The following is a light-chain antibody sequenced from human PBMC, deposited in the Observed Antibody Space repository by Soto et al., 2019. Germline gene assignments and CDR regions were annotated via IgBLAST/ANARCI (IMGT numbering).Light chain of an antibody. CDR2: EVN. V-gene: IGLV2-23*02. CDR3: CSYAGSSTLV. CDR1: SSDVGGYNF. Sequence: QSALTQPASVSGSPGQSITISCTGTSSDVGGYNFVSWFQQHPGKAPKLMIYEVNKRPSGISNRFSGSKSGNTASLTISGLQAEDEADYYCCSYAGSSTLVFGGGTKLTV. J-gene: IGLJ2*01.